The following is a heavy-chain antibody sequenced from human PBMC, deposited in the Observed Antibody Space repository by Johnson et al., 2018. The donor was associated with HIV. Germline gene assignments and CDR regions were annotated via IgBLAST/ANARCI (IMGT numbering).Heavy chain of an antibody. V-gene: IGHV3-30*04. J-gene: IGHJ3*02. CDR1: GFTFRSYP. CDR2: VSYDESSK. Sequence: QVQLVESGGGVVHPGRSLRLSCAASGFTFRSYPMHWVRQAPGKGLEWVAFVSYDESSKYSRDSVKGRFTISRENSKNTLYLQMNSLRADDTAVYYCARLPSGYSRDGFNIWGQGTMVTVSS. CDR3: ARLPSGYSRDGFNI. D-gene: IGHD5-18*01.